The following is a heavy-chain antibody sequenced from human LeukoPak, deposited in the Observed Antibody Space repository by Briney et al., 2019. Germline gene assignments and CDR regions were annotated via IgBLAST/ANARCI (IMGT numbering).Heavy chain of an antibody. D-gene: IGHD1-26*01. CDR3: ARDSGSYWFDP. Sequence: GGSLRLSCAASGFTFRNYWMHWVRQAPGKGLVWVSRISTDGGSTSYADSLKGRFTISRDNAKNSLYLQMNSLRAEDTAVYYCARDSGSYWFDPWGQGTLVTVSS. J-gene: IGHJ5*02. V-gene: IGHV3-74*01. CDR1: GFTFRNYW. CDR2: ISTDGGST.